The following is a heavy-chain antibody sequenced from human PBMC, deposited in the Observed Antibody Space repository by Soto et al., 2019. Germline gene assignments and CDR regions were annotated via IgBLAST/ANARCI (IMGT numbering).Heavy chain of an antibody. D-gene: IGHD4-17*01. Sequence: QAQLVQSGGGLVKPGGSLRLSCVGSGINFSDYFVSWIRQAPGKGLEWISYISSHGGTTYYADAVKGRFTVSRDDVKNSVFLQMNSLRADDTAIYFCARDRVRDYGGNPFDYWGQGVQVTVSS. J-gene: IGHJ4*02. CDR2: ISSHGGTT. V-gene: IGHV3-11*01. CDR3: ARDRVRDYGGNPFDY. CDR1: GINFSDYF.